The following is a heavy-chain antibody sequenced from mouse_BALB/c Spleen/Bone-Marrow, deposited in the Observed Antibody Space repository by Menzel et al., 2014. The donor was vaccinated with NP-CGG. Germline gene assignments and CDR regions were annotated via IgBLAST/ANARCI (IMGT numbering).Heavy chain of an antibody. CDR3: ARDDYYAMDY. V-gene: IGHV7-3*02. CDR1: GFTFTDYY. J-gene: IGHJ4*01. Sequence: VQLQQSGGGWVQPGGSLRLSCATSGFTFTDYYMSWVRQPPGKALEWLGFIRNKANGYTTEYSASVKGRFTISRDNSQSILYLQMNTLRAEDSATYYCARDDYYAMDYWGQGTSVTVSS. CDR2: IRNKANGYTT.